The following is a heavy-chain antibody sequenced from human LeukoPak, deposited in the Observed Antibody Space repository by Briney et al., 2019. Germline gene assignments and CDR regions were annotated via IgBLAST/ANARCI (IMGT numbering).Heavy chain of an antibody. CDR1: GFTFSSYW. CDR3: ARETRGIAAAGNWFDP. D-gene: IGHD6-13*01. Sequence: PGGSLRLSCAASGFTFSSYWMHWVRQAPGKGLVWVSRINSGGSSTSYADSVKGRFTISRDNAKNTVYLQMNSLRAEDTAVFYCARETRGIAAAGNWFDPWGQGTLVTVSS. J-gene: IGHJ5*02. CDR2: INSGGSST. V-gene: IGHV3-74*01.